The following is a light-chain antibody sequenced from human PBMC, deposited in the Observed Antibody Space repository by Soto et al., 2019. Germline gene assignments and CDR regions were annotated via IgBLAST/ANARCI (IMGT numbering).Light chain of an antibody. V-gene: IGKV3-20*01. CDR1: QSVSSSY. J-gene: IGKJ2*01. CDR2: DAS. Sequence: VLTQSPGTLSLSPGDRATLSRRASQSVSSSYLAWYQQKPGQAPRLLIYDASSRATGIPDRFSGSGSGTDFTLTISRLEPEDSAVYFCHQYASLYTFGQGTKLEIK. CDR3: HQYASLYT.